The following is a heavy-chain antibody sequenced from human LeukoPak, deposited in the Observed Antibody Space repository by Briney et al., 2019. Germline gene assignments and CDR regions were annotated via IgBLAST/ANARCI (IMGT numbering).Heavy chain of an antibody. J-gene: IGHJ4*02. Sequence: GGSLRLSCAASGFTFTSYAMRWVRQAPGKGLEWVSAISGSGGSTYYADSVKGRFTISRDNSKNTLYLQMNSLRAEDTSVYYCAKDVGTWSLVVVVAAIDYWGQGPLVTVSS. V-gene: IGHV3-23*01. CDR1: GFTFTSYA. D-gene: IGHD2-15*01. CDR2: ISGSGGST. CDR3: AKDVGTWSLVVVVAAIDY.